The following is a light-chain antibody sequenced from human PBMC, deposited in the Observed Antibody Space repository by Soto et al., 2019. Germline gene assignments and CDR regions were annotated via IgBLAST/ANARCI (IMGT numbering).Light chain of an antibody. CDR3: QQYNNWPRT. V-gene: IGKV3-15*01. J-gene: IGKJ1*01. CDR2: GAS. CDR1: QSVSSR. Sequence: ETLLPQSPATSVVSTGEIATLSSRASQSVSSRLAWYQQKPGQAPRFLIYGASTRATGIPARFSGSGSGTEFTLTINSLQSEDFAVYYCQQYNNWPRTFGQGTKVDIK.